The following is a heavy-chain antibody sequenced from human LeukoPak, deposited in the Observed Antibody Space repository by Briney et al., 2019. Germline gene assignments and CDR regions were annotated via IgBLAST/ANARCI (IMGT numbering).Heavy chain of an antibody. J-gene: IGHJ3*02. D-gene: IGHD6-6*01. V-gene: IGHV4-39*01. Sequence: SETLSLTCTVSGGSITSTNHYWGWIRQPPGKGLEWIGSIYYSGSTYYNPSLRSRVTISVDTSKNQFSLKLSSVTAADTAVYYCARPRGGRPIAARPPDAFDIWGQGTMVTVSS. CDR2: IYYSGST. CDR3: ARPRGGRPIAARPPDAFDI. CDR1: GGSITSTNHY.